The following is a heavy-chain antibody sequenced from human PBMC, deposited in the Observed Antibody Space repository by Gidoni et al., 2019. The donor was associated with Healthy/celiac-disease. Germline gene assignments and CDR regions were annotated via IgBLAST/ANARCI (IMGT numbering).Heavy chain of an antibody. CDR1: GLTFSSYG. V-gene: IGHV3-30*18. CDR2: ISYDGSNK. Sequence: QVQLVESGGGVVQPGGSLRPSCAASGLTFSSYGMHWVRQAPGKGLEWVAVISYDGSNKYYADSVKGRFTISRDNSKNTLYLQMNSLRAEDTAVYYCAKDTAQWGPNYYFDYWGQGTLVTVSS. J-gene: IGHJ4*02. CDR3: AKDTAQWGPNYYFDY. D-gene: IGHD7-27*01.